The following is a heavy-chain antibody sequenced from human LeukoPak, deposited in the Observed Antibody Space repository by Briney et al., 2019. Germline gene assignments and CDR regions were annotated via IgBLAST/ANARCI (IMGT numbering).Heavy chain of an antibody. D-gene: IGHD4-11*01. CDR1: GYTFTSYG. CDR2: ISAYNSNT. CDR3: ARILQYALFVYGMDV. V-gene: IGHV1-18*01. J-gene: IGHJ6*02. Sequence: ASVKVSCKASGYTFTSYGISWVRQAPGQGLEWMGWISAYNSNTNYAQKLQGRVTMTTDTSTSTAYMELRSLRSDDTAVYYCARILQYALFVYGMDVWGQGTTVTVSS.